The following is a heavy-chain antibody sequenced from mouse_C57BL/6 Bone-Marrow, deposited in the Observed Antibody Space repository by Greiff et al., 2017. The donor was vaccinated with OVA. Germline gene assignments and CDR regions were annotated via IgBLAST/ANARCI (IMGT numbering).Heavy chain of an antibody. CDR3: AREGYYAMDD. J-gene: IGHJ4*01. Sequence: EVQLQESGPGLVKPSQSLSLTCSVTGYSITSGYYWNWIRQFPGNTLEWMGYISYDGSNNYNPSLKNRISITRDTSKNQFFLKLNSVTTEDTATYYCAREGYYAMDDWGQGTSVTVSS. V-gene: IGHV3-6*01. CDR1: GYSITSGYY. CDR2: ISYDGSN.